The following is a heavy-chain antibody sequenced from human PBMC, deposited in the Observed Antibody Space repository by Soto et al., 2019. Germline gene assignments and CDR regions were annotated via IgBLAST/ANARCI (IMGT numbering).Heavy chain of an antibody. J-gene: IGHJ4*02. CDR1: GFTFSSYA. CDR2: ISGSGGST. D-gene: IGHD6-19*01. CDR3: AKRGYSSGWSHYFDY. V-gene: IGHV3-23*01. Sequence: EVQLLESGGGLVQPGGSLRLSCAASGFTFSSYAMSWVRQAPGKGLEWVSAISGSGGSTYYADSVKGRFTISRDNSKNTLYLQMNSLGAEDTAVYYCAKRGYSSGWSHYFDYWGQGTLVTVSS.